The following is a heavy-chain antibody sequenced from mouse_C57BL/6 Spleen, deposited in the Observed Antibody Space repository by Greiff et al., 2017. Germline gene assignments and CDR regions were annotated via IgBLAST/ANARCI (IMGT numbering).Heavy chain of an antibody. CDR2: IDPSDSYT. J-gene: IGHJ3*01. CDR1: GYTFTSYW. Sequence: QVQLQQPGAELVKPGASVKLSCKASGYTFTSYWMQWVKQRPGQGLEWIGEIDPSDSYTNYNEKFKGKATLTVDTSSSTAYMQRSSLASEDSAVYYCARKGTMGSSFAYWGQGTLVTVSA. V-gene: IGHV1-50*01. CDR3: ARKGTMGSSFAY. D-gene: IGHD1-1*01.